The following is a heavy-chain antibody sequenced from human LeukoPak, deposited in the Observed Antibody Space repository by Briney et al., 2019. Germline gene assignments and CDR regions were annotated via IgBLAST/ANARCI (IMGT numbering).Heavy chain of an antibody. CDR3: ARGPSTTLTTR. CDR1: GFTFSDYW. D-gene: IGHD4-17*01. CDR2: IKHDGSDI. J-gene: IGHJ4*02. V-gene: IGHV3-7*01. Sequence: GGSLRLSCVVPGFTFSDYWMTWVRQAPGKGLEWVANIKHDGSDIHYVDSVKGRFTISRDNAQSSLFLQMSSLRREDTAVYYCARGPSTTLTTRWGQGTLVAVSS.